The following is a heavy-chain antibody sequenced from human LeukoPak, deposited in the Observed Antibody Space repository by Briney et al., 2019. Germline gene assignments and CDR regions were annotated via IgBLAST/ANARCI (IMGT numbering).Heavy chain of an antibody. J-gene: IGHJ4*02. V-gene: IGHV1-24*01. CDR1: GYTLTELS. CDR3: ATPSSAQPYYFDY. D-gene: IGHD6-19*01. Sequence: ASVRVSCKVSGYTLTELSMHWVRQAPGKGLEWMGGFDPEDGETIYAQKFQGRVTMTEDTSTDTAYMELSSLRSEDTAVYYCATPSSAQPYYFDYWGQGTLVTVSS. CDR2: FDPEDGET.